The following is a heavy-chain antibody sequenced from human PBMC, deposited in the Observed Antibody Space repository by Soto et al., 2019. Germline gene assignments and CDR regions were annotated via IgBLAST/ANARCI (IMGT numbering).Heavy chain of an antibody. CDR1: GYTFTSYY. Sequence: WASVKVSCKASGYTFTSYYMHWVRQAPGQGLEWMGIINPSGGSTSYAQKFQGRVTMTRDTSTSTVYMELSSLRSEDTAVYYCARDPVKSGKLRYFDWLTDGMDVWGQGTTVTVSS. CDR3: ARDPVKSGKLRYFDWLTDGMDV. CDR2: INPSGGST. V-gene: IGHV1-46*01. J-gene: IGHJ6*02. D-gene: IGHD3-9*01.